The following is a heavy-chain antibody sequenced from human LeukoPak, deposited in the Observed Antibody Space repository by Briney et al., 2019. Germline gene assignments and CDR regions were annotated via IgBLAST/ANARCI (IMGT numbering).Heavy chain of an antibody. J-gene: IGHJ6*02. CDR3: AKVTNTITAMVTYYYYGMDV. D-gene: IGHD5-18*01. V-gene: IGHV3-30*18. CDR1: GFTFSSYG. Sequence: GGSLRLSCAASGFTFSSYGMHWVRQAPGKGLEWVAVISYDGSNKYYADSVKGRFTISRDNSKNTLYLQMNSLRAEDTAVYYCAKVTNTITAMVTYYYYGMDVWGQGTTVTVSS. CDR2: ISYDGSNK.